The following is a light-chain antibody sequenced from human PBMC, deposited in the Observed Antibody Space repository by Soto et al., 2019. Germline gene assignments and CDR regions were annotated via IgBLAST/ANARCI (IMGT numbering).Light chain of an antibody. CDR1: QSVSKY. J-gene: IGKJ1*01. CDR3: QQRHNWPRT. CDR2: NAS. Sequence: EIVLTQSPATLSLSPGERATLSCRASQSVSKYLAWYQQKPGQAPRLLIYNASNRATGIPVRFSGSGSGTDFTLTISPLEAEDSAVYYCQQRHNWPRTFGQGTRVEI. V-gene: IGKV3-11*01.